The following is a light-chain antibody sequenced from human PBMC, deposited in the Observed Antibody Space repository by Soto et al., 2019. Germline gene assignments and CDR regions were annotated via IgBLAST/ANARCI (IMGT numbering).Light chain of an antibody. CDR1: SGDIGSYNR. CDR2: EVT. J-gene: IGLJ1*01. CDR3: SSYTNINTRACV. Sequence: LTQPASVSGSPGQSITISCTGTSGDIGSYNRVSWYQQHPGKAPKLIIYEVTDRPSGVSNRFSGSKSGNTASLAISGLQAEDEAEYYCSSYTNINTRACVFGTGTKVTVL. V-gene: IGLV2-14*01.